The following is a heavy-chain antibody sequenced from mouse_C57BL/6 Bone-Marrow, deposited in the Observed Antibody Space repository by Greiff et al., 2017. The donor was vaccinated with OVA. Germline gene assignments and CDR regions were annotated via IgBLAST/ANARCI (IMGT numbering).Heavy chain of an antibody. J-gene: IGHJ4*01. D-gene: IGHD1-1*01. Sequence: VQLQQPGAELVKPGASVKLSCKASGYTFTSYWMQWVKQRPGQGLEWIGEIDPSDSYTNYNQKFKGKATLTVDTSSSTAYMQLSSLTSEDSAVYYCARDYARPPYAMDYWGQGTSVTVSS. CDR3: ARDYARPPYAMDY. CDR2: IDPSDSYT. V-gene: IGHV1-50*01. CDR1: GYTFTSYW.